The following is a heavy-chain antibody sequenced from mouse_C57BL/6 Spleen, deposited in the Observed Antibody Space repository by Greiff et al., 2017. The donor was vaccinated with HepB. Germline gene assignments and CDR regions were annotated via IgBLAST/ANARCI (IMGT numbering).Heavy chain of an antibody. CDR3: ERYLYYSNFWGYFDV. CDR2: INPSTGGT. Sequence: VQLQQSGPELVKPGASVKISCKASGYSFTGYYMNWVKQSPEKSLEWIGEINPSTGGTTYNQKFKAKATLTVDKSSSTAYMQLKSLTSEDSAVYYCERYLYYSNFWGYFDVWGTGTTVTVSS. D-gene: IGHD2-5*01. V-gene: IGHV1-42*01. CDR1: GYSFTGYY. J-gene: IGHJ1*03.